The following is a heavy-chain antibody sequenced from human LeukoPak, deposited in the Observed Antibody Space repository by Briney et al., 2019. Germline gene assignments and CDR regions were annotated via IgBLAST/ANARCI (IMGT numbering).Heavy chain of an antibody. Sequence: MTGGSLRLSCAASGFTFSSYSMNWVRQAPGKGLEWVSSISSSSSYIYYADSVKGRFTISRDNAKNSLYLQMNSLRAEDTAVYYCARDYGSVGATAYWGQGTLVTDSS. CDR2: ISSSSSYI. CDR3: ARDYGSVGATAY. CDR1: GFTFSSYS. J-gene: IGHJ4*02. V-gene: IGHV3-21*01. D-gene: IGHD1-26*01.